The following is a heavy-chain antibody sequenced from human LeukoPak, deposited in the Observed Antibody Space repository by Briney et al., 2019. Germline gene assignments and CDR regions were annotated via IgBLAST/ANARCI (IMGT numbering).Heavy chain of an antibody. CDR2: INHSGST. D-gene: IGHD3-3*01. Sequence: SETLSLTCAVYGGSFSGYYWSWIRQPPGKGLEWIGEINHSGSTNYNPSLKSRVTISVDTSKNQFSLKLSSVTAADTAVYYCARGRAYYDFWSGYYSAGSTFDYWGQGTLVTVSS. J-gene: IGHJ4*02. V-gene: IGHV4-34*01. CDR3: ARGRAYYDFWSGYYSAGSTFDY. CDR1: GGSFSGYY.